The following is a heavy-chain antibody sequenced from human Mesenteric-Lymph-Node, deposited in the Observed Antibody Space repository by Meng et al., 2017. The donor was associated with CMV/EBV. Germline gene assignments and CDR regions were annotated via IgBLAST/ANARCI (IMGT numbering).Heavy chain of an antibody. CDR1: GFTFSSYA. CDR2: ISGSGGST. D-gene: IGHD6-6*01. CDR3: AKSRATTRPPYFDY. Sequence: GESLKISCAASGFTFSSYAMSWVRQAPGKGLEWVSAISGSGGSTYYADSVKGRFTISRDNSGNTLYLQMSSLRAEDTAVYYCAKSRATTRPPYFDYWGQGTLVTVSS. V-gene: IGHV3-23*01. J-gene: IGHJ4*02.